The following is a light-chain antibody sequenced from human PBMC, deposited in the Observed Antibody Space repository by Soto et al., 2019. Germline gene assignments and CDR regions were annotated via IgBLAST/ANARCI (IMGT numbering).Light chain of an antibody. CDR2: GAS. CDR1: QSVTSNY. Sequence: ETVLTQSPGTLSLSPGERATLSCRSSQSVTSNYLAWYQQKPGQAPRLLIYGASNRATGIPDRFSGSGSGTDFTLTISRLEPEDFAMYYCQQYGTSPLTFGGGTKVEIK. V-gene: IGKV3-20*01. J-gene: IGKJ4*01. CDR3: QQYGTSPLT.